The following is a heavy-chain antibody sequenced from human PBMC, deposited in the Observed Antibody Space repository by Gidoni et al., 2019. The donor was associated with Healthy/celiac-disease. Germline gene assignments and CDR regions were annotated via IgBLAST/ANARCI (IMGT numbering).Heavy chain of an antibody. V-gene: IGHV3-23*04. Sequence: EVQLVESGGGLVQPGGSLRLPCAASGFTFSSYAMSWVRQAPGKGLEWVSAISGSGGSTYYADSVKGRFTSSRDNSKNTLYLQMNSLRAEDTAVYYCAKQMVRGVSAGAGYDYWGQGTLVTVSS. D-gene: IGHD3-10*01. CDR1: GFTFSSYA. CDR2: ISGSGGST. J-gene: IGHJ4*02. CDR3: AKQMVRGVSAGAGYDY.